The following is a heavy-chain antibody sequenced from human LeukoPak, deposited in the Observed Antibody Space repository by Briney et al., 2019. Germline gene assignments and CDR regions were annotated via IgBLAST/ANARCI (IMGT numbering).Heavy chain of an antibody. CDR3: ARDDEMATIS. Sequence: GGSLRLSCTASGFTFSDYYMSWVRQAPGKGLEYVSYISGSGGTIYYADSVGGRSTISRDNAKTSLFLQRNRLRAEVTAVYYCARDDEMATISWGQGTLVTVSS. CDR1: GFTFSDYY. V-gene: IGHV3-11*01. CDR2: ISGSGGTI. D-gene: IGHD5-24*01. J-gene: IGHJ5*02.